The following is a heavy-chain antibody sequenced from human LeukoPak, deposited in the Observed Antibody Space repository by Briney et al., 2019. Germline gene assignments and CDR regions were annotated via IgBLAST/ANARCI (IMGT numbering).Heavy chain of an antibody. D-gene: IGHD3-22*01. CDR1: GGSISSSNW. V-gene: IGHV4-4*02. Sequence: SETLSLTCAVSGGSISSSNWWSWVRQPPGKGLEWIGEIYHSGNTNSNPSLKSRVTISVDKSKSQFSLKLNSVTAADTAVYYCARWNRPYYYDSSGYYETFDYWGQGTLVTVSS. CDR3: ARWNRPYYYDSSGYYETFDY. CDR2: IYHSGNT. J-gene: IGHJ4*02.